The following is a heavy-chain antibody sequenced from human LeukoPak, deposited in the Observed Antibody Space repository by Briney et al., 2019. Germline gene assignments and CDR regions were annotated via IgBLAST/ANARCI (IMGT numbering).Heavy chain of an antibody. CDR3: ARDSSSSPYFDY. CDR1: GGSISSYY. Sequence: IPSETLSLTCTVSGGSISSYYWSWIRQPAGKGLEWIGSIYYSGSTYYNPSLKSRVTISVDTSKNQFSLKLSSVTAADTAVYYCARDSSSSPYFDYWGQGTLVTVSS. V-gene: IGHV4-59*05. D-gene: IGHD6-13*01. J-gene: IGHJ4*02. CDR2: IYYSGST.